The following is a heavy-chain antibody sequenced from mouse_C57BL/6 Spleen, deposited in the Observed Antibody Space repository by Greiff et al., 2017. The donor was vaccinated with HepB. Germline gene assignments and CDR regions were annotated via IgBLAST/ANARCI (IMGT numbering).Heavy chain of an antibody. D-gene: IGHD4-1*01. CDR1: GYTFTSYW. J-gene: IGHJ2*01. Sequence: VQLQQPGAELVRPGSSVKLSCKASGYTFTSYWMDWVKQRPGQGLEWIGNIYPSDSETHYNQKFKDKATLTVDKSSSTAYMQLSSLTSEDSAVYYGARVTGFFDYWGQGTTLTVSS. CDR3: ARVTGFFDY. V-gene: IGHV1-61*01. CDR2: IYPSDSET.